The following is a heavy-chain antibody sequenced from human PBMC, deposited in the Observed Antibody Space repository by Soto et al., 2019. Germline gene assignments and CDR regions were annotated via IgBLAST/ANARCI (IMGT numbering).Heavy chain of an antibody. Sequence: HPGGSLRLSCAASGFTFSSYWMSWVRQAPGKGLEWVANIKQDGSEKYYVDSVKGRFTISRDNAKNSLYLQMNSLRAEDTAVYYCARVTHGDVDIVFFDYWGQGTLVTVSS. V-gene: IGHV3-7*01. D-gene: IGHD5-12*01. CDR3: ARVTHGDVDIVFFDY. CDR2: IKQDGSEK. CDR1: GFTFSSYW. J-gene: IGHJ4*02.